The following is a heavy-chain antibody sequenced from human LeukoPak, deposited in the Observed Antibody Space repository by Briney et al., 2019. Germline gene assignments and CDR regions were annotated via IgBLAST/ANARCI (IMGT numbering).Heavy chain of an antibody. CDR2: ISSSSSYI. D-gene: IGHD3-3*01. CDR1: GFTFSSYS. V-gene: IGHV3-21*01. J-gene: IGHJ4*02. Sequence: PGGSLRLSCAASGFTFSSYSMNWVRQASGKGLEWVSSISSSSSYIYYADSVKGRFTISRDNAKNSLYLQMNSLRAEDTAVYYCAREGESYDFWSGHKGYYFDYWGQGTLVTVSS. CDR3: AREGESYDFWSGHKGYYFDY.